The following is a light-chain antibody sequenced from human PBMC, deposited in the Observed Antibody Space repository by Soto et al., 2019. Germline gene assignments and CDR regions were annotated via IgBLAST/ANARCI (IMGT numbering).Light chain of an antibody. CDR3: LQHNSYPLT. CDR1: QDISKY. Sequence: DIQMTQSPSAMSASVGDRVTITCRASQDISKYLAWFQQKSGEVPKRLIYAASSLQSGVPSRFSGTGSGTEFTLTISSLQPEDFATYFCLQHNSYPLTFGGGTKVEIK. V-gene: IGKV1-17*03. J-gene: IGKJ4*01. CDR2: AAS.